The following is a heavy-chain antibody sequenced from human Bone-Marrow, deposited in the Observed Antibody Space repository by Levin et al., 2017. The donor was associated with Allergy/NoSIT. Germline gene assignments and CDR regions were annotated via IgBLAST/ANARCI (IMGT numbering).Heavy chain of an antibody. CDR1: GYTFNNFG. CDR2: IDTYKFKT. CDR3: ARDLYYDESSDYPPELFDY. D-gene: IGHD3-22*01. J-gene: IGHJ4*02. V-gene: IGHV1-18*01. Sequence: ASVKVSCKASGYTFNNFGISWVRQAPGQGLEWMGWIDTYKFKTTYAHKIQGRVTMSTDTSTSTAYMELKSLKSDDTAVYYCARDLYYDESSDYPPELFDYWGQGTLVTVSS.